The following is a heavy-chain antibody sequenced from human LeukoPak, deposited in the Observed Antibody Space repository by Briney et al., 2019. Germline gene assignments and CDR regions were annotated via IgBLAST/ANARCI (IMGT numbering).Heavy chain of an antibody. CDR1: GFAFSNYG. CDR3: AKEKGNGLPFDY. J-gene: IGHJ4*02. D-gene: IGHD2-8*01. V-gene: IGHV3-23*01. Sequence: GGSLRLSCSASGFAFSNYGMAWVRQAPGKGLDFVSAVNAGGDVTFYADSVKGRFTMSRDNSKNTLYLQMNSLRAEDTAVYYCAKEKGNGLPFDYWGQGTLISVSS. CDR2: VNAGGDVT.